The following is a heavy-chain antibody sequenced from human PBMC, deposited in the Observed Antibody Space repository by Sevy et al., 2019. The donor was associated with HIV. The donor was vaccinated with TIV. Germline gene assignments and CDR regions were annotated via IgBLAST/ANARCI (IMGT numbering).Heavy chain of an antibody. CDR3: ARDVKGYYYGSGSYGMDV. CDR1: GFTFSSYG. J-gene: IGHJ6*02. V-gene: IGHV3-33*01. Sequence: GGSLRLSCAASGFTFSSYGMHWVRQAPGKGLEWVAVIWYDGSNKYYADSVKGRFTISRDNSKNTLSLQMNSLRAEDTAVYYCARDVKGYYYGSGSYGMDVWGQGTTVTVSS. CDR2: IWYDGSNK. D-gene: IGHD3-10*01.